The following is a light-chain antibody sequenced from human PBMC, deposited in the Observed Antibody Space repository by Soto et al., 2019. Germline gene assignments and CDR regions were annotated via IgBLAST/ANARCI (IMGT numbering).Light chain of an antibody. V-gene: IGLV2-8*01. CDR1: SSDIGGYNY. CDR3: TSYAGSNNVCV. J-gene: IGLJ1*01. Sequence: QSVLTQPPSASGSPGQSVTISCSGTSSDIGGYNYVSWYQQHPGKAPKLMIYDVFKRPSGVPDRFSGSKSGNTASLTVSGLQAEDEADYYCTSYAGSNNVCVFRTGTKLTVL. CDR2: DVF.